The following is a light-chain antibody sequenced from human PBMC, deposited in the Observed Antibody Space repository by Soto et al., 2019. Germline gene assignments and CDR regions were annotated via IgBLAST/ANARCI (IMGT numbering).Light chain of an antibody. CDR2: LAS. V-gene: IGKV1-9*01. CDR3: QYLNSCPLT. J-gene: IGKJ4*01. CDR1: QGITNY. Sequence: IQLTQSPSSLSASVGDRVTITCRDSQGITNYLAWYQQTPGRAPKLLIYLASTLPGGVQSRFSGSGSGTDFSLTISSLQPEDVATYYCQYLNSCPLTFGGGTQVDIK.